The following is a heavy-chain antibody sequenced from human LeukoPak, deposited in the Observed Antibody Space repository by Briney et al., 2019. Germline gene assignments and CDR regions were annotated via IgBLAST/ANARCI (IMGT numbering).Heavy chain of an antibody. D-gene: IGHD6-13*01. CDR1: GGSFSTYY. Sequence: AETLSLTCTVSGGSFSTYYWSWIRQPPGKGLEWISYISGSSSHINYADSVKGRFTISRDNAKKSVYLQMDSLRVEDTAVYYCARDQIGSWWGQGTLVIVSS. CDR2: ISGSSSHI. J-gene: IGHJ4*02. V-gene: IGHV3-11*06. CDR3: ARDQIGSW.